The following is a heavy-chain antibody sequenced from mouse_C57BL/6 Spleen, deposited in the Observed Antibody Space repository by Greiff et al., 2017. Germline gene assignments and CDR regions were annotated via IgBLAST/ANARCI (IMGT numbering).Heavy chain of an antibody. D-gene: IGHD2-4*01. V-gene: IGHV1-72*01. Sequence: QVQLQQPGAELVKPGASVKLSCKASGYTFTSYWMHWVKQRPGRGLGWIGRIDPYSGGTTYNEKFKSKATLTVDKPSSTAYMQLSSLTSEDSAVYYCARHLNYDYDGYAMDYWGQGTSVTVSS. CDR3: ARHLNYDYDGYAMDY. CDR1: GYTFTSYW. CDR2: IDPYSGGT. J-gene: IGHJ4*01.